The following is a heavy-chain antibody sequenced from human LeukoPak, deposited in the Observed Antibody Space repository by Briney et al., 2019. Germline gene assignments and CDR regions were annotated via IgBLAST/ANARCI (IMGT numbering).Heavy chain of an antibody. CDR3: ARKRKFGNYYGSGSYYNVGGFDP. J-gene: IGHJ5*02. CDR1: GGSFSGNY. CDR2: INHSGST. V-gene: IGHV4-34*01. D-gene: IGHD3-10*01. Sequence: SETLSLTCAVYGGSFSGNYWSWIRLPPGKGLEWIGEINHSGSTNYNPSLKSRVTISVDTSKNQFSLKLSSVTAADTAVYYCARKRKFGNYYGSGSYYNVGGFDPWGQGTLVTVSS.